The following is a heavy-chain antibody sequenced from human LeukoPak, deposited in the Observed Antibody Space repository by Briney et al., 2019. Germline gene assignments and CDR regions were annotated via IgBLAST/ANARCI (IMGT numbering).Heavy chain of an antibody. J-gene: IGHJ6*03. CDR1: GFIFSDYE. CDR3: AKDATAVPGTVYMDV. CDR2: ISISGTTI. Sequence: PGGSLRLSCAASGFIFSDYEMNWVRQAPGKGLEWLSHISISGTTIHYADSVKGRFTISRDNAKNSVYLQMTSLRAEDTALYYCAKDATAVPGTVYMDVWGKGTTVTIFS. V-gene: IGHV3-48*03. D-gene: IGHD6-13*01.